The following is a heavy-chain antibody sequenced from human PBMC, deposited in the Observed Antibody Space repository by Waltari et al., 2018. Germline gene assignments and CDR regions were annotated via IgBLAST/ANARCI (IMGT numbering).Heavy chain of an antibody. CDR3: AGTYYYGSGSYY. Sequence: QVQLQESGPGLVKPSETLSLTCTVSGCSISSYYWSWIRQPPGKGLEWIGYIYYSGSTNYNPSLKSRVTISVDTSKNQFSLKLSSVTAADTAVYYCAGTYYYGSGSYYWGQGTLVTVSS. V-gene: IGHV4-59*01. CDR1: GCSISSYY. CDR2: IYYSGST. D-gene: IGHD3-10*01. J-gene: IGHJ4*02.